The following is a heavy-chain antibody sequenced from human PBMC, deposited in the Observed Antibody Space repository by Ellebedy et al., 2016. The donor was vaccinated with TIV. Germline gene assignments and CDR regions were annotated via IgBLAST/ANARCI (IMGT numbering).Heavy chain of an antibody. Sequence: PGGSLRLSCAASGFTFSLYSMNWVRQAPGRGLEWVSYISSSSNTIYYADSVKGRFTISRDNAKNSLYLQMNSLRAEDTAVYYCAKSFTANWFDPWGQGTLVTVSS. CDR2: ISSSSNTI. V-gene: IGHV3-48*01. J-gene: IGHJ5*02. CDR1: GFTFSLYS. CDR3: AKSFTANWFDP.